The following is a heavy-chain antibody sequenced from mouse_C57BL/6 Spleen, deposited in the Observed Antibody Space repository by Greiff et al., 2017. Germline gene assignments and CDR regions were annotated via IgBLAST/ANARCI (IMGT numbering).Heavy chain of an antibody. J-gene: IGHJ1*03. V-gene: IGHV5-17*01. Sequence: EVQRVESGGGLVKPGGSLKLSCAASGFTFSDYGLHWVRQAPEKGLEWVAYISSGSSTITYADTVTGRFTLSRDNAKNTLFLQMTSLKSEDTAMYFCAMYYDYGYVDVGGTGTTVTVSS. CDR3: AMYYDYGYVDV. CDR1: GFTFSDYG. D-gene: IGHD2-3*01. CDR2: ISSGSSTI.